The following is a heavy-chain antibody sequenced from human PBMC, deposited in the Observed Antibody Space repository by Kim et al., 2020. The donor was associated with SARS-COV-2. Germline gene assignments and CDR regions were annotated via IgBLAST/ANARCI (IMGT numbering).Heavy chain of an antibody. Sequence: GGSLRLSCVASGFTFSDYGMSWVRQAPGKGLEWVSSIRNRGGDTYYADSVRGRFTNSRDNSHNTLYLQMNSLRAEDTALYYCARKFSDTYTSFYFGPWG. CDR3: ARKFSDTYTSFYFGP. J-gene: IGHJ5*02. D-gene: IGHD2-2*02. CDR2: IRNRGGDT. V-gene: IGHV3-23*01. CDR1: GFTFSDYG.